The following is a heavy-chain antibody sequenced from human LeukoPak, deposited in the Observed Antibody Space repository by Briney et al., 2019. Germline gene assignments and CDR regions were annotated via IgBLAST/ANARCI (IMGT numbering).Heavy chain of an antibody. Sequence: GGSLTLSCAASGFIFSTYSMNWVRQAPGKGLEWVSYISSDSSAIYYADSVKGRFTISRDNSKNTLYLQMNSLRAEDTAVYYCAKEYCSSTSCSYYYYYYYMDVWGKGTTVTISS. D-gene: IGHD2-2*01. J-gene: IGHJ6*03. CDR3: AKEYCSSTSCSYYYYYYYMDV. CDR2: ISSDSSAI. V-gene: IGHV3-48*01. CDR1: GFIFSTYS.